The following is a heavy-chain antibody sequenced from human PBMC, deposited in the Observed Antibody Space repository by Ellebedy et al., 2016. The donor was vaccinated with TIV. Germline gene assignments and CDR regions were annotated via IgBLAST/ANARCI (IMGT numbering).Heavy chain of an antibody. CDR1: GFTFSSYS. V-gene: IGHV3-48*02. CDR2: ISSSSSTI. J-gene: IGHJ6*02. D-gene: IGHD2-15*01. CDR3: ARGGLYCSGGSCSEYGMDV. Sequence: GGSLRLSXAASGFTFSSYSMNWVRQAPGKGLEWVSYISSSSSTIYYADSVKGRFTISRDNAKNSLYLQMNSLRDEDTAVYYCARGGLYCSGGSCSEYGMDVWGQGTTVTVSS.